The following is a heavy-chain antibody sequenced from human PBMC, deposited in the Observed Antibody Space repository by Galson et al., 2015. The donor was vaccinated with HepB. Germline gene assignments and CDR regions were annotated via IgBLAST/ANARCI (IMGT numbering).Heavy chain of an antibody. CDR2: MNPNSGNT. J-gene: IGHJ4*02. CDR3: ARAPNYGGNVGY. V-gene: IGHV1-8*01. Sequence: SVKVSCKASGYTFTSYDINWVRQATGQGLEWMGWMNPNSGNTGYAQKFQGRVTMTRNTSISTAYMELGSLRSEDTAVYYCARAPNYGGNVGYWGQGTLVTVSS. CDR1: GYTFTSYD. D-gene: IGHD4-23*01.